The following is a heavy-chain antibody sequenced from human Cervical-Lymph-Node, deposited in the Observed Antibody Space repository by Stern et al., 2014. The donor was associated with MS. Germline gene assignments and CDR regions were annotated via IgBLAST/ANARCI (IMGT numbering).Heavy chain of an antibody. CDR1: GFSLTSSGMS. J-gene: IGHJ4*02. CDR3: ARTALGAWLYFDY. CDR2: IDWDDEK. V-gene: IGHV2-70*04. Sequence: QIPLQESGPALVKRTQTLTLTCSFSGFSLTSSGMSVSWIRQPPGKALEWLARIDWDDEKYYSPSLETRLTISKDTSENQVVLTVANMGPIDTGTYYCARTALGAWLYFDYWGQGALITVSS. D-gene: IGHD3-10*01.